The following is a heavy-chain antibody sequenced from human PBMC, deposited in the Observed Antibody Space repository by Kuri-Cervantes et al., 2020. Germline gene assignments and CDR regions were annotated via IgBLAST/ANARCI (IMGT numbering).Heavy chain of an antibody. J-gene: IGHJ4*02. CDR2: ISYDGSNK. D-gene: IGHD6-13*01. CDR3: ARGLSSSSLDY. V-gene: IGHV3-30-3*01. CDR1: GFTFDDYA. Sequence: GGSLRLSCAASGFTFDDYAMHWVRQAPGKGLEWVAVISYDGSNKYYADSVKGRFTISRDNSKNTLYLQMNSLRAEDTAVYYCARGLSSSSLDYWGQGTLVTVSS.